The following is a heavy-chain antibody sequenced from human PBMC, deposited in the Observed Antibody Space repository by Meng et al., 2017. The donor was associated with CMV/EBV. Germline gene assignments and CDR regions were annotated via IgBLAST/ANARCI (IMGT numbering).Heavy chain of an antibody. D-gene: IGHD3-3*01. CDR1: GCTFSSYA. V-gene: IGHV1-69*10. J-gene: IGHJ6*02. Sequence: SVKVSCKASGCTFSSYAISWVRQAPGQGLEWMGGIIPILGIANYAQKFQGRVTITADKSTSTAYMELSSLRSEDTAVYYCARVPNITIWDYYYGMDVWGQGTTVTVSS. CDR2: IIPILGIA. CDR3: ARVPNITIWDYYYGMDV.